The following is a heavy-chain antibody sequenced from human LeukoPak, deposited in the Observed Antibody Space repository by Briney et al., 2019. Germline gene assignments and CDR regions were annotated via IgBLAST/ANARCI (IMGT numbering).Heavy chain of an antibody. D-gene: IGHD3-16*02. Sequence: SETLSLTCSVSGGSFSSSTYYWGWIRQPPGKGLEWIGSIYYSGSTYYNPPLKSRVTISVDTSKNQFSLKLSSVTAADTAVYYCAHFIETHGLDYWGQGTLVTVSS. V-gene: IGHV4-39*07. J-gene: IGHJ4*02. CDR3: AHFIETHGLDY. CDR2: IYYSGST. CDR1: GGSFSSSTYY.